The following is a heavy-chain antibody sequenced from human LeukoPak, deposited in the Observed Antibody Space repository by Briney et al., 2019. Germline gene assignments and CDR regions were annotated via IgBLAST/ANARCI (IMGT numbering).Heavy chain of an antibody. CDR1: GVTISSYY. V-gene: IGHV4-59*08. Sequence: SETLSLTCTVPGVTISSYYWSWIRQPPGKGLEWIGCIFYTGSTNYNPSLKSRVIIFVDTSKNQFSLMLTSVTVAGTAVYYCARGYAIDHWGQGTLVTVSS. J-gene: IGHJ5*02. CDR2: IFYTGST. CDR3: ARGYAIDH. D-gene: IGHD5-18*01.